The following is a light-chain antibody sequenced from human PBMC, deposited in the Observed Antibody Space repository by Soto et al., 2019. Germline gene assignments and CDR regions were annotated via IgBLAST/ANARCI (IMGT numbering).Light chain of an antibody. CDR2: DVN. J-gene: IGLJ3*02. CDR3: CSYTGTTSPWV. V-gene: IGLV2-14*03. Sequence: QSALTQPASVSGSPGESIIISCTGSSSDIGAYDYVSWYQHHPGRAPKVIIFDVNDRASGVSHRFSGSKSGNTASLTISGLQAEDEADYYCCSYTGTTSPWVFGGGTKLTVL. CDR1: SSDIGAYDY.